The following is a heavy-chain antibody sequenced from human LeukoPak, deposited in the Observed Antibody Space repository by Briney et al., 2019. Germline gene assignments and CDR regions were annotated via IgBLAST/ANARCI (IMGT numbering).Heavy chain of an antibody. CDR1: GGSFSGYY. V-gene: IGHV4-34*01. CDR2: INHSGST. J-gene: IGHJ5*02. D-gene: IGHD6-19*01. Sequence: PSETLSLTCAVYGGSFSGYYWSWIRQPPGKGLEWIGEINHSGSTNYNPSLKSRVTISVDTSKNQFSLKLSSVTAADTAVYYCARRISVARVGPWGQGTLVTVSS. CDR3: ARRISVARVGP.